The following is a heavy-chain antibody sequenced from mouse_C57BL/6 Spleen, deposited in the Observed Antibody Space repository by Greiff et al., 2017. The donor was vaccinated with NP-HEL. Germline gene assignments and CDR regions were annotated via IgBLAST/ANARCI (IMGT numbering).Heavy chain of an antibody. CDR1: GYTFTDYY. V-gene: IGHV1-26*01. Sequence: EVQLQQSGPELVKPGASVKISCKASGYTFTDYYMNWVKQSPGKSLEWIGDINPNNGGTNYNQKFTGKATLTVDKSSSTAYMELRSLTSEDSAVYYCARSLYVPYDAMDYWGQGTTVTVSS. CDR3: ARSLYVPYDAMDY. J-gene: IGHJ4*01. CDR2: INPNNGGT. D-gene: IGHD1-1*01.